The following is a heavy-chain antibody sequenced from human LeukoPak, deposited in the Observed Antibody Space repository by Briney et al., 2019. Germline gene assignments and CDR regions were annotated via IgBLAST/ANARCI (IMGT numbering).Heavy chain of an antibody. Sequence: SETLSLTCAVYGGSFSGYYWSWIRQPPGKGLEWIGEINHSGSTNYNPPLKSRVTISVDTSKNQFSLKLSSVTAADTAVYYCARRRRRDGYGGGEGYFDYWGQGTLVTVSS. D-gene: IGHD5-24*01. V-gene: IGHV4-34*01. CDR1: GGSFSGYY. J-gene: IGHJ4*02. CDR2: INHSGST. CDR3: ARRRRRDGYGGGEGYFDY.